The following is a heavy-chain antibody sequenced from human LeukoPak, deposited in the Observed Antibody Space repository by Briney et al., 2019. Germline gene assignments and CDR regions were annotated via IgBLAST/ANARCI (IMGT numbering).Heavy chain of an antibody. CDR3: ARGPERTGVGTRYYYDMDV. Sequence: GGSLRLSCAASGFTFSSYAMHWVRQAPGKGLECVAVISYDGSNKYYADSVKGRFTISIDNSKNTLSLHMTSMRAEDTAVYYCARGPERTGVGTRYYYDMDVWGQGTTVTVSS. CDR1: GFTFSSYA. V-gene: IGHV3-30-3*01. CDR2: ISYDGSNK. J-gene: IGHJ6*02. D-gene: IGHD2-8*01.